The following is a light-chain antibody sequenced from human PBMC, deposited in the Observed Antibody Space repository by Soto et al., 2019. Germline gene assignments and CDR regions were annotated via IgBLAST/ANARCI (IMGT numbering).Light chain of an antibody. V-gene: IGKV3-15*01. J-gene: IGKJ5*01. CDR2: GAS. CDR3: QQYNNWPPT. CDR1: QSVSSD. Sequence: DIVMTQSPATLSVSPGERATLSCRASQSVSSDLAWYQQKPGQAPRLIIYGASTRAIGIPARFSGSGSGTECTLTISSLQSEDVAVYYCQQYNNWPPTFGQGTRLEIK.